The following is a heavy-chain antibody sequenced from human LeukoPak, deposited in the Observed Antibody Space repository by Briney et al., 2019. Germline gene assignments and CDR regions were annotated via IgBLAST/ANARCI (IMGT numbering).Heavy chain of an antibody. CDR1: GGTFSSYA. Sequence: ASVKVSCKASGGTFSSYAISWVRQAPGQGLEWMGRIIPILGIANYAQKFQGRVTMTRNTSISTAYMELSSLRSEDTAVYYCARGTDFWSGYPYYYYGMDVWGQGTTVTVSS. CDR2: IIPILGIA. J-gene: IGHJ6*02. CDR3: ARGTDFWSGYPYYYYGMDV. V-gene: IGHV1-69*04. D-gene: IGHD3-3*01.